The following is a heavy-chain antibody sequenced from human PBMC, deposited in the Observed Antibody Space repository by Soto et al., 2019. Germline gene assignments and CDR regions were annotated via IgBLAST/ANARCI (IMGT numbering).Heavy chain of an antibody. Sequence: GASVKVSCKASGGAFSSYAISWVRQAPGQGLEWMGGIIPIFGTANYAQKFQGRVTITADESTSTAYMELSSLGSEDTSVYYCARDGSGSYLNYWGQGTLVTVSS. CDR1: GGAFSSYA. CDR2: IIPIFGTA. CDR3: ARDGSGSYLNY. J-gene: IGHJ4*02. D-gene: IGHD3-10*01. V-gene: IGHV1-69*13.